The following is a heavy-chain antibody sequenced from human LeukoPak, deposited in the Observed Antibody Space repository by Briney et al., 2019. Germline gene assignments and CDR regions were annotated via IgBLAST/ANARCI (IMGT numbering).Heavy chain of an antibody. CDR3: ARAIDGYNFLSSRQLDY. D-gene: IGHD5-24*01. CDR2: ISYDGSNK. Sequence: GRSLRLSCVASGFTFSSYAMHWVRQAPGKGLEWVAVISYDGSNKYYADSVKGRFTISRDNSKNTVYLQMNSLRPEDTAVYYCARAIDGYNFLSSRQLDYWGQGTLVTVSS. V-gene: IGHV3-30-3*01. CDR1: GFTFSSYA. J-gene: IGHJ4*02.